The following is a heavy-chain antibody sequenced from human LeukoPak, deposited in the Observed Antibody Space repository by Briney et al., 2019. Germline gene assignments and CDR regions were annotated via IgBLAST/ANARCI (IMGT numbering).Heavy chain of an antibody. V-gene: IGHV3-43*01. CDR1: GFTFDDYT. D-gene: IGHD4-17*01. J-gene: IGHJ4*02. CDR2: ISWDGGST. Sequence: GGSLRLSCAASGFTFDDYTMHWVRQAPGKGLEWVSLISWDGGSTYYADSVKGRFTISRDNSKNSLYLQMNSLRTEDTASYYCAKGANDYGDYLYDYWGQGTLVTVSS. CDR3: AKGANDYGDYLYDY.